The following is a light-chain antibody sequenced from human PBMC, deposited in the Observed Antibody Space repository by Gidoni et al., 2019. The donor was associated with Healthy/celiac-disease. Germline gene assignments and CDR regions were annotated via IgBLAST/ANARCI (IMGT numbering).Light chain of an antibody. CDR3: QQSYSTPLT. Sequence: DIQMTQSPSSLSASVGDRVTITCRASQSISSYLNWYQQKPGKAPKLLIYAASSLQCGVPSRFSGSGSGTDFTLTIRSLQPEDFATYYCQQSYSTPLTFGGGTKVEIK. V-gene: IGKV1-39*01. J-gene: IGKJ4*01. CDR1: QSISSY. CDR2: AAS.